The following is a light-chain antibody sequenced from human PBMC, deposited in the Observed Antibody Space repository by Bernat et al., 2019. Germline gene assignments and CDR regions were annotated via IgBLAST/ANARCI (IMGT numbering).Light chain of an antibody. J-gene: IGKJ5*01. CDR3: QQLDNFPIT. Sequence: DIQMTQSPSSLSASVGDRVTITCRASQSISSYLNWYQQKPGKAPNILIYGAATLQSGVPSRFSGSGLGTAFTLTISSLQPEDSATYYCQQLDNFPITFGQGTRLAIK. CDR1: QSISSY. CDR2: GAA. V-gene: IGKV1-9*01.